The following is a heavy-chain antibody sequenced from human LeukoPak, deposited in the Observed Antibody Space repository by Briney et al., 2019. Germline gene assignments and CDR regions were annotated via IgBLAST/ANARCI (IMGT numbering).Heavy chain of an antibody. Sequence: ASVKVSCKASGYTFTSYGISWVRQAPGQGLEWMGWISAYNGNTNYAQKLQGRVTMTTDTSTSTAYMELRSLRSDDTAVYYCARAQVHYQYNFGTGTYYLDYWGQGTLVTVSS. CDR3: ARAQVHYQYNFGTGTYYLDY. CDR2: ISAYNGNT. V-gene: IGHV1-18*01. J-gene: IGHJ4*02. CDR1: GYTFTSYG. D-gene: IGHD3-10*01.